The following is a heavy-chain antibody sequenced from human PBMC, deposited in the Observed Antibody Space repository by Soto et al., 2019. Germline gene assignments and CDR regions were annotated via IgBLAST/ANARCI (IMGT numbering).Heavy chain of an antibody. D-gene: IGHD3-3*01. J-gene: IGHJ4*02. CDR1: GYTFTSYA. CDR2: INAGNGNT. V-gene: IGHV1-3*01. CDR3: LRGSDYDFWSGFDY. Sequence: GASVKVSCKASGYTFTSYAMHWVRQAPGQRLEWMGWINAGNGNTKYSQKFQGRVTITRDKSASTAYMELSSLRSEDTAVYYCLRGSDYDFWSGFDYWGQGTVVTVSS.